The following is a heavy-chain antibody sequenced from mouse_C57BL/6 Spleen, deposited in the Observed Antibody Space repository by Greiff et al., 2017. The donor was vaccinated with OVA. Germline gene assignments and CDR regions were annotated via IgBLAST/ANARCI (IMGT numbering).Heavy chain of an antibody. CDR3: ARSLRYYFDY. V-gene: IGHV1-69*01. Sequence: QVQLQQPGAELVMPGASVKLSCKASGYTFTSYWMHWVKQRPGQGLEWIGEIDPSDSYTNYNQKFKGKSTLTVDKSSSTAYRQLSSLTSEDSAVYYCARSLRYYFDYWGQGTTLTVSS. J-gene: IGHJ2*01. CDR1: GYTFTSYW. D-gene: IGHD1-1*01. CDR2: IDPSDSYT.